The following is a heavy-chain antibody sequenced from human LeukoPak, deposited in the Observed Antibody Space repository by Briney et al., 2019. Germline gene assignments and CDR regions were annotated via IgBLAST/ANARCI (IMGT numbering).Heavy chain of an antibody. CDR1: GGSISSSSYY. V-gene: IGHV4-39*01. Sequence: SETLSLTCTVSGGSISSSSYYWAWIRQPPGKGLEWIGSIYSSVSTYYNPSLKSRVTISVDTSKNQFSLRLSSVTAADTALYYCAYSGSYGHLGYWGQGIPVTVSS. CDR3: AYSGSYGHLGY. D-gene: IGHD1-26*01. CDR2: IYSSVST. J-gene: IGHJ4*02.